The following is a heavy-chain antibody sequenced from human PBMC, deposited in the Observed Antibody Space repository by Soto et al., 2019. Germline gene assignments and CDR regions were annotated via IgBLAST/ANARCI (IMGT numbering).Heavy chain of an antibody. CDR3: AAATGIQLWLGARYFGLAV. D-gene: IGHD5-18*01. J-gene: IGHJ6*02. CDR1: GYTFTAYG. CDR2: ISSYNGNT. V-gene: IGHV1-18*01. Sequence: QAQLGQSGPEVKKPEASVKVSCKASGYTFTAYGISWVRQAPGQGLEWMGWISSYNGNTDYAQKFQCRVTMTTDSPTSTAYMELTSLRADDTAVYYCAAATGIQLWLGARYFGLAVWGQGTRVSVSS.